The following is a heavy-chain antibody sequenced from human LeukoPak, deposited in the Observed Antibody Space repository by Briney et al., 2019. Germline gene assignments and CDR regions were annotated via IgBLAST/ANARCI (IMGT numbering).Heavy chain of an antibody. J-gene: IGHJ6*03. V-gene: IGHV4-34*01. D-gene: IGHD6-19*01. CDR3: ARHSSGWYGGYYYYYMDV. CDR1: GGSFSGYY. CDR2: INHSGST. Sequence: SETLSLTCAVYGGSFSGYYWSWIRHPPGKGLEWIGEINHSGSTNYNPSLKSRVTISVDTSKNQFSLKLSSVTAADTAVYYCARHSSGWYGGYYYYYMDVWGKGTTVTISS.